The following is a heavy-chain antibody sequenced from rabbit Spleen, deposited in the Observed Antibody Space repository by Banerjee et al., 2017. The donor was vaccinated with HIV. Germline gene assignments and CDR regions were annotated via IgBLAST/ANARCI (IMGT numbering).Heavy chain of an antibody. D-gene: IGHD1-1*01. V-gene: IGHV1S45*01. CDR3: VRGASSSGYYSL. Sequence: QEQLVESGGGLVQPEGSLTLTCTASGFSFSGSGYMCWVRQAPGKGLEWIGYIDPVFGATYYATWVNGRFTISSQNAQNTLYLQLNSLTAADTATYFCVRGASSSGYYSLWGQGTLVTVS. CDR1: GFSFSGSGY. CDR2: IDPVFGAT. J-gene: IGHJ3*01.